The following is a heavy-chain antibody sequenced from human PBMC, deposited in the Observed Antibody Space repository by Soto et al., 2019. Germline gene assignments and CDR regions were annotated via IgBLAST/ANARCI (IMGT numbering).Heavy chain of an antibody. D-gene: IGHD3-16*01. CDR3: ARDWGAPGRGSAFGYYYHFGMDV. V-gene: IGHV3-7*05. CDR1: GFSISTYW. J-gene: IGHJ6*02. Sequence: EVQLVESGGGSVQPGGSLRLSCAASGFSISTYWMNWFRQSPGKWLEWVANIKEDGSEEHYVDSVKGRFTISRDNAKNSLFLDMNSLRGEDTAVYYCARDWGAPGRGSAFGYYYHFGMDVWGQGTTVTVPS. CDR2: IKEDGSEE.